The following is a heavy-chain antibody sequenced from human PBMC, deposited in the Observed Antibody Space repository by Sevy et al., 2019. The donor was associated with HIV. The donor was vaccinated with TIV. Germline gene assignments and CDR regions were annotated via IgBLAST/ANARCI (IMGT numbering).Heavy chain of an antibody. D-gene: IGHD3-22*01. CDR2: FDPEDGET. Sequence: ASVKVSCKASGYTFTSYGISWVRQAPGQGLEWMGRFDPEDGETIYAQKFQGRVTMTEDTSTDTAYMALSSLRSEDTAVYYCATTREYYSDNSGYLDYWGQGTLVTVSS. CDR3: ATTREYYSDNSGYLDY. V-gene: IGHV1-24*01. J-gene: IGHJ4*02. CDR1: GYTFTSYG.